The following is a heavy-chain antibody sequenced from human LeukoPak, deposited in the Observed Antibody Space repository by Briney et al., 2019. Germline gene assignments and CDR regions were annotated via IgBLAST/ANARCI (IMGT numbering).Heavy chain of an antibody. CDR1: SGSMNSYY. CDR3: ARHGYTASHYFLDY. CDR2: IYTTGKT. J-gene: IGHJ4*02. V-gene: IGHV4-4*07. D-gene: IGHD3-16*01. Sequence: SETLSFTCTVSSGSMNSYYWGWVRQPAGRGLEWIGRIYTTGKTDYDPSLKSRLTMSVDTSKRQFSLNLRSVSAADPAIYYCARHGYTASHYFLDYWSQGTLVTVSS.